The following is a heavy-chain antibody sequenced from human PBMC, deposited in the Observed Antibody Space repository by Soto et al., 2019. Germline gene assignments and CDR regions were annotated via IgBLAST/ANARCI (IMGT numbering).Heavy chain of an antibody. CDR3: ARDKGPSLPDAFDI. Sequence: QVQLVQSGAEVKKPGSSVKVSCKASGGTFSSYAISWVRQAPGQGLEWMGGIIPIFGTANYAQKFQGRVPMTADESTSTAYMERSSLRSEDTAVYYCARDKGPSLPDAFDIWGQGTMVTVSS. V-gene: IGHV1-69*01. CDR1: GGTFSSYA. J-gene: IGHJ3*02. CDR2: IIPIFGTA.